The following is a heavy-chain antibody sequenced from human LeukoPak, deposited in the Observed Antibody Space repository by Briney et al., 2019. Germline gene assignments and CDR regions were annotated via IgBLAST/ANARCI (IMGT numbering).Heavy chain of an antibody. V-gene: IGHV4-61*02. CDR1: GGSISSGSYY. CDR2: IYTSGST. D-gene: IGHD2-2*01. Sequence: PSETLSLTCTVSGGSISSGSYYWSWIRQPAGKGLEWIGRIYTSGSTNYNPSLKSRVTISVDTSKNQLSLKLSSVTAADTAVYYCARAHCSSTSCQYGGYNWFDPWGQGTLVTVSS. CDR3: ARAHCSSTSCQYGGYNWFDP. J-gene: IGHJ5*02.